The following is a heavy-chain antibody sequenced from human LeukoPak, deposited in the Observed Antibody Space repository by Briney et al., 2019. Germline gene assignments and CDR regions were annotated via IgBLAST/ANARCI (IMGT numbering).Heavy chain of an antibody. CDR1: GDTFTSYD. CDR2: MNPNSGNT. CDR3: ARASPRRARYYYYMDV. Sequence: GASLKVSCKASGDTFTSYDINWVRQATGQGREWMGWMNPNSGNTVYAQKFQGRVTITRNTSIRTAYMELSSLRSEDTAVYYCARASPRRARYYYYMDVWGKGTTVTVSS. J-gene: IGHJ6*03. V-gene: IGHV1-8*03.